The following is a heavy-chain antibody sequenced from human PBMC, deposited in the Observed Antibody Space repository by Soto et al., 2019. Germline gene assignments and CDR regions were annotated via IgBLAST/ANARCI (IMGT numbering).Heavy chain of an antibody. CDR3: ARSSWYCSGGSCYSNFDY. J-gene: IGHJ4*02. Sequence: ASVKVSCKASGYTFTGYYMHWVRQAPGQGLEWTGWINPNSGGTNYAQKFQGWVTMTRDTSISTAYMELSRLRSDDTAVYYCARSSWYCSGGSCYSNFDYWGQGTLVTVSS. V-gene: IGHV1-2*04. D-gene: IGHD2-15*01. CDR2: INPNSGGT. CDR1: GYTFTGYY.